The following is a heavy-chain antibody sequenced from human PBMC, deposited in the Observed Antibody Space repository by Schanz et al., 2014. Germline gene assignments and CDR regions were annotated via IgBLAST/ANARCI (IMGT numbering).Heavy chain of an antibody. J-gene: IGHJ4*02. CDR3: ARDGYNAYDLKRGDY. V-gene: IGHV3-7*01. D-gene: IGHD5-12*01. CDR1: GFIFSDHY. Sequence: VQLVESGGGLVKPGGSLRLSCVVSGFIFSDHYMSWIRQAPGKGLEWVANIKQDGSEKYYVDSVQGRFTISRDNAKNSLYLQMNSLRAEDTAVYYCARDGYNAYDLKRGDYWGQGTQVAVSS. CDR2: IKQDGSEK.